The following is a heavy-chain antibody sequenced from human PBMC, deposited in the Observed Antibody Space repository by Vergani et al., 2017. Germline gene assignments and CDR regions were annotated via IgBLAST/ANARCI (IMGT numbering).Heavy chain of an antibody. CDR2: IYYSGRT. CDR3: ARKVGTTVTTTWFDP. J-gene: IGHJ5*02. CDR1: GGSISSSSYY. Sequence: QLQLQESGPGLVKPSETLSLTCTVSGGSISSSSYYWGWIRQPPGKGLEWIGSIYYSGRTYYNPSFKRRVTISVATAENQFSLKLSSVTAADTAVYYCARKVGTTVTTTWFDPWGQGTLVTVSS. D-gene: IGHD4-17*01. V-gene: IGHV4-39*01.